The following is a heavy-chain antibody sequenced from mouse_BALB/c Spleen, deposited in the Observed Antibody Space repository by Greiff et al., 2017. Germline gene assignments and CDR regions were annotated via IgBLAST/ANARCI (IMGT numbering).Heavy chain of an antibody. CDR3: ARRDWAFDY. CDR1: GFTFSSYG. D-gene: IGHD4-1*01. CDR2: ISSGGSYT. V-gene: IGHV5-6*02. Sequence: DVKLVESGGDLVKPGGSLKLSCAASGFTFSSYGMSWVRQTPDKRLEWVATISSGGSYTYYPDSVKGRFTISRENAKNTLYLQMSSLKSEDTAMYYCARRDWAFDYWGQGTTLTVSS. J-gene: IGHJ2*01.